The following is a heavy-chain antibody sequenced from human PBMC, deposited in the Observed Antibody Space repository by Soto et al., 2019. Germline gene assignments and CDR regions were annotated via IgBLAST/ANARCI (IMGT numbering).Heavy chain of an antibody. Sequence: ASVKVSCKASGGTFSSYAISWVRQAPGQGLEWMGGIIPILGIANYAQKFHGRVTITADKSTSTAYMELSSLRSEDSAVYYCARDQALTYYEGSGSYYNGASDIWGQGSMVTGSS. CDR1: GGTFSSYA. J-gene: IGHJ3*02. CDR3: ARDQALTYYEGSGSYYNGASDI. V-gene: IGHV1-69*10. CDR2: IIPILGIA. D-gene: IGHD3-10*01.